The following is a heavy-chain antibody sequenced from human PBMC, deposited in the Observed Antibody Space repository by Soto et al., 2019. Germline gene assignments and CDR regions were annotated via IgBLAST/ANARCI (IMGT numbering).Heavy chain of an antibody. CDR2: INPSGGST. D-gene: IGHD1-26*01. V-gene: IGHV1-46*01. Sequence: WRRQAQGQGLEWMGIINPSGGSTSYAQKFQGRVTMTRDTSTSTVYMELSSLRSEDAAVYYCARAPGRFAAFAIWGQGTMVTV. CDR3: ARAPGRFAAFAI. J-gene: IGHJ3*02.